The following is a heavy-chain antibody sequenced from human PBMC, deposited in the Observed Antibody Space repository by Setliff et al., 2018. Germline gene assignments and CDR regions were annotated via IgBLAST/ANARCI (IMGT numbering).Heavy chain of an antibody. CDR1: GGTFSSYD. J-gene: IGHJ3*02. Sequence: ASVKVSCKASGGTFSSYDISWVRQAPGQGLEWMGWISAYNGNTNYAQTLQGRVTMTTDTSTSTAYMELRSLRSDDTAVYYCARVLFHCSSTSCYLDAFDIWGQGTMVTVSS. CDR3: ARVLFHCSSTSCYLDAFDI. D-gene: IGHD2-2*01. V-gene: IGHV1-18*01. CDR2: ISAYNGNT.